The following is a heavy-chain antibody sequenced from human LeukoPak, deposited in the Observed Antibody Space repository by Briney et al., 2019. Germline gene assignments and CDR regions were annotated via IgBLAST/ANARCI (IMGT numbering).Heavy chain of an antibody. CDR3: ARVRYYDSSGYQGAFDI. CDR2: INPNSGGT. V-gene: IGHV1-2*02. J-gene: IGHJ3*02. CDR1: GYTFTGYY. D-gene: IGHD3-22*01. Sequence: VASVKVSCKASGYTFTGYYMHWVRQAPGQGLEWMGWINPNSGGTNYAQKFQGRVTMTRDTSISTAYMELSRLRSDDTAVYYCARVRYYDSSGYQGAFDIWGQGTMVTVSS.